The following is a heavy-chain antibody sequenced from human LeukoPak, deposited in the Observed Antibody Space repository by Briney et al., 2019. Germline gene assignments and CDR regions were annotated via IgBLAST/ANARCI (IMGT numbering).Heavy chain of an antibody. J-gene: IGHJ4*02. CDR1: GGSISSSSYY. V-gene: IGHV4-39*01. CDR2: IYYSGST. CDR3: VVVIGRSFDY. Sequence: SETLSLTCTVSGGSISSSSYYWGWIRQPPGKGLEWIGSIYYSGSTYYNPSLKSRVTISVDTSKNQFSLKLSSVTAADTAVYYCVVVIGRSFDYWGQGTLVAVSS. D-gene: IGHD3-22*01.